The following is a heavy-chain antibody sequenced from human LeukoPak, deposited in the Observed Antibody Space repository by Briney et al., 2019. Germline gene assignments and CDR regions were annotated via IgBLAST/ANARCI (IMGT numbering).Heavy chain of an antibody. CDR3: AKDVRAMSSSLGRLYGMDV. CDR2: ISGSGGST. D-gene: IGHD6-6*01. V-gene: IGHV3-23*01. CDR1: GFTFSSYA. J-gene: IGHJ6*02. Sequence: GGSLRLSCAASGFTFSSYAMSWVRQAPGEGLEWVSAISGSGGSTYYADSVKGRFTISRDNSKNTLYLQMNSLRAEDTAVYYCAKDVRAMSSSLGRLYGMDVWGQGTTVTVSS.